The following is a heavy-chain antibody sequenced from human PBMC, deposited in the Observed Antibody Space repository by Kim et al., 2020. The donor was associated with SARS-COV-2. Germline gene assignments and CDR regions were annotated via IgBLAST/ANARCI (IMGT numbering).Heavy chain of an antibody. CDR2: INPNSGGT. CDR1: GYTFTGYY. V-gene: IGHV1-2*04. CDR3: ARGGDYAGVDAFDI. Sequence: ASVKVSCKASGYTFTGYYMHWVRQAPGQGLEWMGWINPNSGGTNYAQKFQGWVTMTRDTSISTAYMELSRLRSDDTAVYYCARGGDYAGVDAFDIWGQGTMVTVSS. D-gene: IGHD4-17*01. J-gene: IGHJ3*02.